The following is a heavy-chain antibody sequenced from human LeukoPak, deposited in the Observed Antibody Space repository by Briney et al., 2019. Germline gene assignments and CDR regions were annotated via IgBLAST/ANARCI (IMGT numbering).Heavy chain of an antibody. CDR3: TKNQYSGTIITPLDPFDV. CDR2: IDPNTGGT. D-gene: IGHD3-10*01. V-gene: IGHV1-2*02. Sequence: ASVTVSCKASGYTFTRYYIHWLRQAPGQGIEGMGWIDPNTGGTNFAQKFQGRITMTRDTSINTVYMELNRLRSDDTAVYYCTKNQYSGTIITPLDPFDVWGQGTMVTVSS. CDR1: GYTFTRYY. J-gene: IGHJ3*01.